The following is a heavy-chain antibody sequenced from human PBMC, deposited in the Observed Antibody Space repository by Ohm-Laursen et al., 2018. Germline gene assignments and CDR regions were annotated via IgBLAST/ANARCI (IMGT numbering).Heavy chain of an antibody. CDR2: IYPGDSDT. Sequence: ESLKISCNVSGDSFTSDWIVWVRQTPGKGLEYMGIIYPGDSDTRYSPSFQGQVTISADKSISTAYLQWSSLKASDTAMYYCARQMGGSRIGYYYAMDVWGQGTTVTVSS. CDR1: GDSFTSDW. D-gene: IGHD2-15*01. J-gene: IGHJ6*02. CDR3: ARQMGGSRIGYYYAMDV. V-gene: IGHV5-51*01.